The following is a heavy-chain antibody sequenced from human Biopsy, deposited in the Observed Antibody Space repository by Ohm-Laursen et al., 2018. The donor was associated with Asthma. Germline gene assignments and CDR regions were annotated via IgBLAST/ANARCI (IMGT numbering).Heavy chain of an antibody. CDR2: INAGDGNT. V-gene: IGHV1-3*01. J-gene: IGHJ3*01. CDR3: ARTYYDFLTGQVNDAFAL. D-gene: IGHD3-9*01. Sequence: SVKVSCKASGYIFINYAIHWVRQAPGQRLEWMGWINAGDGNTKYSQKFQGRVTITRDTSASTAYMDRRSLRSEDTAMYYFARTYYDFLTGQVNDAFALWGQGTMVTVSS. CDR1: GYIFINYA.